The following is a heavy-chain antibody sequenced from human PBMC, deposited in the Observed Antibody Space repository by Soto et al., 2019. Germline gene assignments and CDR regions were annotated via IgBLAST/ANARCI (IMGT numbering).Heavy chain of an antibody. D-gene: IGHD3-10*01. Sequence: EVQLVESGGGLVKPGGSLRLSCAASGFTFSSYSMNWVRQAPGKGLEWVSSISSSGTYIYYADSVKGRFTISRDNAKNSLYLQMNSLRAEDTAVYYCALAGSGSYSNVADAFDIWGQGTMVTVSS. CDR1: GFTFSSYS. CDR2: ISSSGTYI. V-gene: IGHV3-21*01. CDR3: ALAGSGSYSNVADAFDI. J-gene: IGHJ3*02.